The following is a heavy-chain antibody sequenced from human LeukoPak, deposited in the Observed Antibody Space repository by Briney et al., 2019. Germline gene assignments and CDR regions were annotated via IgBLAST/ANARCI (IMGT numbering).Heavy chain of an antibody. Sequence: GGSLRLSCTASGFTFSAYAMMWVRQAPGKGPEWVSAIRGGGTSEFYADSVKGRFRISRDNSKDTLFLQMNSLRAEDTAVYYCARDPNGDYVGAFDMWGPGTMVTVSS. V-gene: IGHV3-23*01. J-gene: IGHJ3*02. D-gene: IGHD4-17*01. CDR1: GFTFSAYA. CDR3: ARDPNGDYVGAFDM. CDR2: IRGGGTSE.